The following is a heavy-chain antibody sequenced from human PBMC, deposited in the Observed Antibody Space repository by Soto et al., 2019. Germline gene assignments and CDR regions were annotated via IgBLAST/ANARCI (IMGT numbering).Heavy chain of an antibody. CDR3: ARSIVVVTALDY. J-gene: IGHJ4*02. CDR2: INSNGRTI. CDR1: GFTFSDYW. D-gene: IGHD2-21*02. Sequence: GGSLRLSCAASGFTFSDYWMHWVRQAPGKGLVWVSRINSNGRTISYADSVKGRFTISRDNAKNTVYLQMNSLRAEDTAVYYCARSIVVVTALDYWGQGTLVTVSS. V-gene: IGHV3-74*01.